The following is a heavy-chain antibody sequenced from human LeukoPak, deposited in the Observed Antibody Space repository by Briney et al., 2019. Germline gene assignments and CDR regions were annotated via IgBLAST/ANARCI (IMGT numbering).Heavy chain of an antibody. V-gene: IGHV3-30*02. CDR3: AKDRQQMVRGVPPSGFDP. Sequence: QPGGSLRLSCAASGFTFSNYGMHWVRQAPGKGLEWVAFIRYDGSNKYYADSVKGRFTISRDNSKNTLYLQMNSLRAEDTAVYYCAKDRQQMVRGVPPSGFDPWGQGTLVTVSS. CDR1: GFTFSNYG. D-gene: IGHD3-10*01. J-gene: IGHJ5*02. CDR2: IRYDGSNK.